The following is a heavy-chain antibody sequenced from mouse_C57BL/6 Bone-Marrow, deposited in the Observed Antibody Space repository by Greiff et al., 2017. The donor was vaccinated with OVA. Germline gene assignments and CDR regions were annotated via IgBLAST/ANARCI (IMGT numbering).Heavy chain of an antibody. CDR3: ALYYGSSLYYFDY. CDR2: IDPAHGNT. CDR1: GFNIKNTY. Sequence: VQLQQSVAELVRPGASVTLSCTASGFNIKNTYMHWVKQRPEQGLEWIGRIDPAHGNTKYAPQFQGKGTINADTSYNTAYLQLSNLTSEDTAIYYCALYYGSSLYYFDYGGQGTTLTVSS. D-gene: IGHD1-1*01. V-gene: IGHV14-3*01. J-gene: IGHJ2*01.